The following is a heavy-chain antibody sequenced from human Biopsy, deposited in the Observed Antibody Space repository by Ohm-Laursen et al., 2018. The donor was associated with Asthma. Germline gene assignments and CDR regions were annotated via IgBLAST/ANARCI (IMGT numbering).Heavy chain of an antibody. CDR2: VSSDGHNK. J-gene: IGHJ3*02. Sequence: SLRLSCSASGFVFSQCGMHWVRQGPGKGLEWVALVSSDGHNKYYEYSVKGRFTISRDNSRNRLYLQINRLTVEDSAVYFCARQSGQDYGDSSGFDIWGQGTKVAVSS. V-gene: IGHV3-30*03. CDR1: GFVFSQCG. CDR3: ARQSGQDYGDSSGFDI. D-gene: IGHD3-22*01.